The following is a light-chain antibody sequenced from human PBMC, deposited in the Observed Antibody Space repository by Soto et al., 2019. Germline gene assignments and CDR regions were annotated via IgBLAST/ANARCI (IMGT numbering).Light chain of an antibody. CDR1: QSVSSSY. CDR2: GAS. J-gene: IGKJ5*01. CDR3: QQYGNSPIT. V-gene: IGKV3-20*01. Sequence: EILLRRSPCTLSLSPGERGTLSCRASQSVSSSYLAWYQQKPGQAPRLLIYGASIRATGIPARFSGSGSGTEFTLTISRLEPEDFAVYYCQQYGNSPITFGQGTRLEIK.